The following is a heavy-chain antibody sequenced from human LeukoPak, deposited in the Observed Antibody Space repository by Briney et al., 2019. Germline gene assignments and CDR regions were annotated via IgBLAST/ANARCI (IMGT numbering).Heavy chain of an antibody. D-gene: IGHD3-9*01. V-gene: IGHV3-21*01. CDR2: ISSSSSYI. CDR3: AREKTFYNILTGYKRGGYYFDY. J-gene: IGHJ4*02. Sequence: GGSLGLSCAASGFTFSSYDMNWVRQAPGKGLEWVSSISSSSSYIYYADSVKGRFTISRDNAKNSLYLQMNSLRAEDTAVYYCAREKTFYNILTGYKRGGYYFDYWGQGILVTVSS. CDR1: GFTFSSYD.